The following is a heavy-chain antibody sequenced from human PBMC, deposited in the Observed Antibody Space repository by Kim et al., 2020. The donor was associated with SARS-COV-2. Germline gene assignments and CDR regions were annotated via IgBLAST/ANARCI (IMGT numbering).Heavy chain of an antibody. V-gene: IGHV4-39*01. CDR1: GGSISSSSYY. J-gene: IGHJ6*02. CDR3: ARQGEQWLVRHYYYYGMDV. CDR2: IYYSGST. D-gene: IGHD6-19*01. Sequence: SETLSLTCTVSGGSISSSSYYWGWIRQPPGKGLEWIGSIYYSGSTYYNPSLKSRVTISVDTSKNQFSLKLSSVTAADTAVDYCARQGEQWLVRHYYYYGMDVWGQGTTVTVSS.